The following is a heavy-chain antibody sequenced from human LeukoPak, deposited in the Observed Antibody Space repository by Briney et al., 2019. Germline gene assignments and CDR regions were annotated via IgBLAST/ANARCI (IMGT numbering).Heavy chain of an antibody. V-gene: IGHV4-4*07. CDR2: IYTSGST. CDR3: ARDTYYYGSGSYGLDY. J-gene: IGHJ4*02. D-gene: IGHD3-10*01. CDR1: GDSISNFY. Sequence: TSETLSLTCTVSGDSISNFYWSWIRQPAGKGLEWIGRIYTSGSTNYNPSLKSRVTMSVDTSKNQFSLKLSSVTAADTAVYYCARDTYYYGSGSYGLDYWGQGTLVTVSS.